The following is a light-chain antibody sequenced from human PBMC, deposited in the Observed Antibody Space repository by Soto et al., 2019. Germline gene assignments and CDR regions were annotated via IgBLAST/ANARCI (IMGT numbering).Light chain of an antibody. V-gene: IGLV1-44*01. CDR3: ASWDDSLNGSCV. J-gene: IGLJ1*01. Sequence: QLVLTQPPSASGTPGQRVTISCSGSNYNIGRNAVSWYQQLPGTAPKLLIYSNNQRPSGVPDRFSGSKSGTSASLAISGLQSEDEAEYYCASWDDSLNGSCVFGTGTKVTVL. CDR2: SNN. CDR1: NYNIGRNA.